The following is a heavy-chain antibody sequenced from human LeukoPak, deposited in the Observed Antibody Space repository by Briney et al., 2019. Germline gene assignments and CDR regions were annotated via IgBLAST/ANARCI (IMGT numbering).Heavy chain of an antibody. CDR1: GFTFSRYS. J-gene: IGHJ4*02. CDR3: AREKGNVIMLYAPTGPYDY. Sequence: GGSLRLSCAASGFTFSRYSMNWVHQAPGKGLEWVSSISSSSSYIYYADSVKGRFTISRDNAKNSLHLQMNSLRAEDTAVYYCAREKGNVIMLYAPTGPYDYWGQGTLVTVSS. V-gene: IGHV3-21*01. D-gene: IGHD2-8*01. CDR2: ISSSSSYI.